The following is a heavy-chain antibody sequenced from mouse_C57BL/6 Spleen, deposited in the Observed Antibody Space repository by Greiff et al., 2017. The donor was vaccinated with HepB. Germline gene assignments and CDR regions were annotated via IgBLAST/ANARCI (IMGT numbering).Heavy chain of an antibody. CDR2: IYPSDSET. Sequence: QVQLKQPGAELVRPGSSVKLSCKASGYTFTSYWMDWVKQRPGQGLEWIGNIYPSDSETHYNQKFKDKATLTVDKSSSTAYMQLSSLTSEDSAVYYCASLRGTDFDYWGQGTTLTVSS. CDR3: ASLRGTDFDY. CDR1: GYTFTSYW. V-gene: IGHV1-61*01. D-gene: IGHD1-1*01. J-gene: IGHJ2*01.